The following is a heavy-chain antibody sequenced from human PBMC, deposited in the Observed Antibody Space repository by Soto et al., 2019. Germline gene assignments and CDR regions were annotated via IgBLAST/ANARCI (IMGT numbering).Heavy chain of an antibody. CDR2: ISPNSADT. V-gene: IGHV1-18*01. CDR3: ARDLGTEYSDP. Sequence: QVQLVQSGPEVKKPGASVKVSCQASGYTFTDYVITWVRQAPGHGLEWMGWISPNSADTNYAQKFQGRLTITADTSTGKAYMELTTLTPEDTAVYFCARDLGTEYSDPWGQGTLVTVSS. CDR1: GYTFTDYV. D-gene: IGHD5-12*01. J-gene: IGHJ5*02.